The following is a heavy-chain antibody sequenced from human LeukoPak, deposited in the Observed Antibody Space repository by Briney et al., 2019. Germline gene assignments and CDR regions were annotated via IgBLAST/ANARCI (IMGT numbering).Heavy chain of an antibody. Sequence: SGTLSLTCTVSGGSISSYDWSWIRQPPGKGLEWIGYIYYSGSTNYNPSLKSRVTISVDTSKNQFSLKLSSVTAADTAVYYCARIKFGSGSYDDYWGQGTLVTVSS. CDR3: ARIKFGSGSYDDY. J-gene: IGHJ4*02. D-gene: IGHD3-10*01. CDR1: GGSISSYD. CDR2: IYYSGST. V-gene: IGHV4-59*01.